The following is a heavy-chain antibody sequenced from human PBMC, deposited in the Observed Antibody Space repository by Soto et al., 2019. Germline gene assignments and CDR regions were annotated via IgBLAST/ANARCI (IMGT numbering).Heavy chain of an antibody. CDR2: ISSNGGST. CDR1: GFTFSSYA. V-gene: IGHV3-64*01. J-gene: IGHJ3*02. CDR3: ARDPTYCSGGSCYLNPEGAFDI. D-gene: IGHD2-15*01. Sequence: EVQLVESGGGLVQPGGSLRLSCAASGFTFSSYAMHWVRQAPVKGLEYVSAISSNGGSTYYAYSVKGRFTISRDNSKNTLYLQMGSLRAEDMAVYYCARDPTYCSGGSCYLNPEGAFDIWGQGTMVTVSS.